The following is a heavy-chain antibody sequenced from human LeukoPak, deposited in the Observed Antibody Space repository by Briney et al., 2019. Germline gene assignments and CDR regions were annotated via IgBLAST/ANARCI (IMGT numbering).Heavy chain of an antibody. CDR3: ATGRSCTSCYLPDY. CDR1: GFTFSSYW. D-gene: IGHD2-2*01. Sequence: GGSLRLSCAASGFTFSSYWMSWVRQAPGKGLEWVANINQDGGERYYVDSVKGRFTISRDNAKNSLYLQMNSLRAEDTAVYHCATGRSCTSCYLPDYWGQGTLVTVSS. CDR2: INQDGGER. J-gene: IGHJ4*02. V-gene: IGHV3-7*01.